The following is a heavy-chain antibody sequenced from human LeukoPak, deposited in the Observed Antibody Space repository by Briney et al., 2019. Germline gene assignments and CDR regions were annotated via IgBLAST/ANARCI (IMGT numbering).Heavy chain of an antibody. CDR1: GGTFSGYA. V-gene: IGHV1-69*01. J-gene: IGHJ4*02. D-gene: IGHD2-15*01. CDR3: ARGEVVPYFDY. CDR2: IIPIFGTA. Sequence: ASVKVSCKASGGTFSGYAISWVRQAPGQGLEWMGGIIPIFGTANYAQKFQGRVTITADESTSTAYMELSSLRSADTAVYYCARGEVVPYFDYWGQGTLVTVSS.